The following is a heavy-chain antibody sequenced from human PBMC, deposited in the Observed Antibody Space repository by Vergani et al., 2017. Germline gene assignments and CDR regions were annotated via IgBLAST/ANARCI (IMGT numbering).Heavy chain of an antibody. Sequence: QVQLVQSGAEVKKPGASVKVSCKASGYTFTSYYMHWVRQAPGQGLEWMGIINPSGGSTSYAQKFQGRVTMTRDTSTSTVYMELRSLRSDDTAVYYCAREEGILTGYFAFDIWGQGTMVTVSS. CDR3: AREEGILTGYFAFDI. J-gene: IGHJ3*02. D-gene: IGHD3-9*01. V-gene: IGHV1-46*01. CDR1: GYTFTSYY. CDR2: INPSGGST.